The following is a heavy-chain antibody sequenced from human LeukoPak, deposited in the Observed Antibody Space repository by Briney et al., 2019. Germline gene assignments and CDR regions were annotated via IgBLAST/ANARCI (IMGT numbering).Heavy chain of an antibody. CDR3: ARVIRGAADY. V-gene: IGHV4-39*01. D-gene: IGHD3-10*01. CDR2: IYYSGST. CDR1: GGSISSYY. J-gene: IGHJ4*02. Sequence: SETLSLTCTVSGGSISSYYWGWIRQPPGKGLEWIGSIYYSGSTYYNPSLKSRVTISVDTSKNQFSLKLSSVTAADTAVYYCARVIRGAADYWGQGTLVTVSS.